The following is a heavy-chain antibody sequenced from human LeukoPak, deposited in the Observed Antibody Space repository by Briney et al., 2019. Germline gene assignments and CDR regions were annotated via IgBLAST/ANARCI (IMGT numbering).Heavy chain of an antibody. V-gene: IGHV1-18*01. J-gene: IGHJ6*02. CDR2: ISAYNGNT. Sequence: ASVKVSCKASGYTFTSYSISWVRQAPGQGLEWMGWISAYNGNTNYAQKLQGRVTMTTDTSTSTAYMELRSLRSDDTAVYYCASTIAVAGTDYYGMDVWGQGTTVTVSS. CDR1: GYTFTSYS. D-gene: IGHD6-19*01. CDR3: ASTIAVAGTDYYGMDV.